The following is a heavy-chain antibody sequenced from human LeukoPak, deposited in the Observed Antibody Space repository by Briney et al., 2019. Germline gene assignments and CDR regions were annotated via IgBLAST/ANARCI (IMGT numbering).Heavy chain of an antibody. D-gene: IGHD3-3*01. CDR3: ANRWEIRFLDGLSPYYSYGMDV. CDR2: ISGSGGST. J-gene: IGHJ6*02. CDR1: GFTFSSYA. V-gene: IGHV3-23*01. Sequence: PGGSLRLSCAASGFTFSSYAMSWVRQAPGKGLEWVSAISGSGGSTYYADSVKGRFTISRDNSKNTLYLQMNSLRAEDTAVYYCANRWEIRFLDGLSPYYSYGMDVWGQGPRSPSP.